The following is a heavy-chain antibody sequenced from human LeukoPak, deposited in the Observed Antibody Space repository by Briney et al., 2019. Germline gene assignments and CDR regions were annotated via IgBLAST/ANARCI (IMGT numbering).Heavy chain of an antibody. CDR2: IDSDGRTT. CDR3: VVASDALDL. CDR1: GFIFSIYW. V-gene: IGHV3-74*01. J-gene: IGHJ3*01. D-gene: IGHD5-12*01. Sequence: GGSLRLSCAASGFIFSIYWMYWVRQAPGKGLVWVSRIDSDGRTTDYADSLRGRFIISRDNSKNTLYLQMNSLKADDTAIYYCVVASDALDLWGQGTTVTVSS.